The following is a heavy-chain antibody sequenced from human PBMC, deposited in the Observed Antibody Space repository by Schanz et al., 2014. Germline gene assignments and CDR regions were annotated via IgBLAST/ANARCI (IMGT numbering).Heavy chain of an antibody. CDR1: GFTFSGYW. J-gene: IGHJ4*02. Sequence: GFTFSGYWMSWVRQAPGEGLVWVANIKLDGSEKYYVDSVKGRFTISRDNAKNSLYLQMNSLTAEDTAVYYCARDYGDYVYYFDYWGQGTLVTVSS. V-gene: IGHV3-7*01. D-gene: IGHD4-17*01. CDR3: ARDYGDYVYYFDY. CDR2: IKLDGSEK.